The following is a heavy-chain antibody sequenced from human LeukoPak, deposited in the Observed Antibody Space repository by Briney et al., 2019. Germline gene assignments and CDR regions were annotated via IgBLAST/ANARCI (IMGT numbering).Heavy chain of an antibody. CDR2: INHSGST. CDR3: AREWRQQLNWFDP. CDR1: GGSFSGYY. Sequence: SETLSLTCAVYGGSFSGYYWGWIRQPPGKGLEWIGEINHSGSTNYNPSLKSRVAISVDTSKNQFSLKLSSVTAAGTAVYYCAREWRQQLNWFDPWGQGTLVTVSS. J-gene: IGHJ5*02. V-gene: IGHV4-34*01. D-gene: IGHD6-13*01.